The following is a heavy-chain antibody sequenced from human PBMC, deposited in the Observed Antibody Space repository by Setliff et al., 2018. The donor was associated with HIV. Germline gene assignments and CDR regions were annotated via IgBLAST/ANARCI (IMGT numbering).Heavy chain of an antibody. CDR1: GGSFSAYH. CDR2: INHSGST. J-gene: IGHJ4*01. D-gene: IGHD3-3*01. V-gene: IGHV4-34*01. CDR3: ARDRDYTGSWFRPFYLDF. Sequence: PSETLSLTCAVYGGSFSAYHWSWIRQTPGKGLEWLGEINHSGSTAYNLALESRVSMSIDTSKNQFSLKLTSVTAADTAIYYCARDRDYTGSWFRPFYLDFWGHGNLVTVSS.